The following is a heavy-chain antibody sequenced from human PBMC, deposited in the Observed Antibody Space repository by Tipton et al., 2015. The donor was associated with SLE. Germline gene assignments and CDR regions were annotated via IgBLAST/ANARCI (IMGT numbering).Heavy chain of an antibody. D-gene: IGHD3-22*01. CDR3: AHRGTSSGYYYYFDY. CDR2: IRGSGMSA. CDR1: GFTFDDYA. V-gene: IGHV3-23*01. Sequence: SLRLSCAASGFTFDDYAMHWVRQAPGKGLEWVSTIRGSGMSAYYADSVKGRFTLSRDNSKNTLYLQMNSLRAEDTAVYYCAHRGTSSGYYYYFDYWGQGTLVTVSS. J-gene: IGHJ4*02.